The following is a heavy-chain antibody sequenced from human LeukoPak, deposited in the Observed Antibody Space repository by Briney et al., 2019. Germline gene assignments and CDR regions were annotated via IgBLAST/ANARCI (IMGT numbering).Heavy chain of an antibody. D-gene: IGHD2-8*01. V-gene: IGHV3-23*01. CDR1: GFTFSSYA. CDR3: AKRGCDTNGCPYYFDY. CDR2: ISGSGGST. Sequence: PGGSLRLSCAASGFTFSSYAMSWVRQAPGKGLEWVSIISGSGGSTNYADSVKGRFTISRDNFKNTLYLQMNSLRAEDTAVYYCAKRGCDTNGCPYYFDYWGQGTLVTVSS. J-gene: IGHJ4*02.